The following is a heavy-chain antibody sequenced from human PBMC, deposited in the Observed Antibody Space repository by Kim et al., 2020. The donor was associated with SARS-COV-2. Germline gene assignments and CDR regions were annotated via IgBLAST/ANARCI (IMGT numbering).Heavy chain of an antibody. Sequence: GGSLRLSCKIYGSTLSSLGMSWARQAPGKGLEWVSTLNNNGTDTHYADSVRGRFTLSSDTSKNIFYLQMNSLRTDDTAIYYCGRHSGISWFDPWGQGTLVTVSS. CDR2: LNNNGTDT. J-gene: IGHJ5*02. D-gene: IGHD3-10*01. CDR3: GRHSGISWFDP. CDR1: GSTLSSLG. V-gene: IGHV3-23*05.